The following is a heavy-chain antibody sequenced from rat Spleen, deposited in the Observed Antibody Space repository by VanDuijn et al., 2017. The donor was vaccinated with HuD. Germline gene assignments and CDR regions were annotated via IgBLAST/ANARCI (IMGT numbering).Heavy chain of an antibody. CDR3: ATQSIIRGRGYYGYTSLHWFAY. J-gene: IGHJ3*01. D-gene: IGHD4-3*01. CDR1: EFTFSDYA. V-gene: IGHV5S10*01. CDR2: IVFDSSGV. Sequence: EVQLVESGGGLVQPGRSLKLSCAASEFTFSDYAMAWVRQSPEKGLEWVATIVFDSSGVYYRNSVKGRFTLSRDNTKSTLYLQMDSLRSEDTATYYCATQSIIRGRGYYGYTSLHWFAYWGQGTLVTVSS.